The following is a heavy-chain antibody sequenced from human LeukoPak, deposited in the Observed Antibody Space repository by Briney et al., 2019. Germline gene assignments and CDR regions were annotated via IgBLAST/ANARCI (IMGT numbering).Heavy chain of an antibody. CDR2: ISAYNGNT. Sequence: ASVKVSCKASGYTFTGYYMHWVRQAPGQGLEWMGWISAYNGNTNYAQKLQGRVTMTTDTSTSTAYMELRSLRSDDTAVYYCARGDLVVVPAASYYYYYGMDVWGQGTTVTVSS. CDR1: GYTFTGYY. CDR3: ARGDLVVVPAASYYYYYGMDV. D-gene: IGHD2-2*01. J-gene: IGHJ6*02. V-gene: IGHV1-18*04.